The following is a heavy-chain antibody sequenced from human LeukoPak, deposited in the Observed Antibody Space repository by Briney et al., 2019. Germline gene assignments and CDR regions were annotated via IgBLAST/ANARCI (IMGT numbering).Heavy chain of an antibody. V-gene: IGHV3-11*01. J-gene: IGHJ6*02. Sequence: GGSLRLSCAASGFTFSDYYMSWLRQAPGEGGEWVSYISTSGTTIYYADSVKGRFTISRDNAKNSLYLQMNSLRAEDTAVYYCARETYYYDSSGYGMDVWGQGTTVTVSS. CDR3: ARETYYYDSSGYGMDV. D-gene: IGHD3-22*01. CDR1: GFTFSDYY. CDR2: ISTSGTTI.